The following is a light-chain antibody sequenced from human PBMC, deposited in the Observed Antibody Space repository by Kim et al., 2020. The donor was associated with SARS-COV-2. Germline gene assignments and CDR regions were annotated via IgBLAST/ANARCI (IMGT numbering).Light chain of an antibody. Sequence: SSELTQDPAVSVALGQTVRITCQGDSLRKYYATWYQQKSGQAPVLVIYDENERPAGIPDRFSGSTLGNTASLTTTGAQAEDEADYYCGSRDTSGNLVVFG. CDR3: GSRDTSGNLVV. CDR1: SLRKYY. V-gene: IGLV3-19*01. CDR2: DEN. J-gene: IGLJ2*01.